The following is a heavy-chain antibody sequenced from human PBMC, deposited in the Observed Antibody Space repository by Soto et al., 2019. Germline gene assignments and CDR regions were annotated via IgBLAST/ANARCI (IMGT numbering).Heavy chain of an antibody. V-gene: IGHV1-2*02. D-gene: IGHD6-19*01. Sequence: ASVKVSCKASGYTFSDYYMHWVRQAPGQGLEWMGWINANSGGTTYAQKFQGRVTMTRDTSTSTAYMELSRLSSDDTAIYYCARLQIEVAGTNWGQGTLVTVSS. CDR3: ARLQIEVAGTN. CDR1: GYTFSDYY. J-gene: IGHJ4*02. CDR2: INANSGGT.